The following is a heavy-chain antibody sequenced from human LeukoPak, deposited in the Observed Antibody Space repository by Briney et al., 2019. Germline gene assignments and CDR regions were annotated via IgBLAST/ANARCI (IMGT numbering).Heavy chain of an antibody. Sequence: PSETLSLTCTVSGGSISSYYWSWIRQPPGKGLEWIGYIYYSGSTNYNPSLKSRVTISVDTSKNQFSLKLSSVTAADTAVYYCARDAAQYCSGGSCYYGKWFDPWGQGTLVTVSS. V-gene: IGHV4-59*12. CDR2: IYYSGST. CDR3: ARDAAQYCSGGSCYYGKWFDP. CDR1: GGSISSYY. J-gene: IGHJ5*02. D-gene: IGHD2-15*01.